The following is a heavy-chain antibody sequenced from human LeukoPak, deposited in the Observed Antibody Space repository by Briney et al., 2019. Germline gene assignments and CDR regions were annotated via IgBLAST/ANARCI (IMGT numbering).Heavy chain of an antibody. CDR2: ISGYNGNT. J-gene: IGHJ4*02. D-gene: IGHD6-6*01. V-gene: IGHV1-18*04. CDR1: GYTFTTYG. CDR3: ARGGHRAARLDFDY. Sequence: ASVKVSCEGSGYTFTTYGISWVRQAPGQGLEWMGWISGYNGNTNYAQKFQGRVTMTTDTSTSTAYMELRSLRSDDTAVYYCARGGHRAARLDFDYWGQGTLVTVSS.